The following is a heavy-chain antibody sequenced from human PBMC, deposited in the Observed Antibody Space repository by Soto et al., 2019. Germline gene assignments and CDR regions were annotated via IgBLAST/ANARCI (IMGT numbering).Heavy chain of an antibody. D-gene: IGHD5-12*01. Sequence: VGSRRLYCAACGLTFSSYAMCWVRQAPGKGLEWVSAISGSGGSTYYADSVKGRFTISRDNSKNTLYLQMNSLRAEDTAVYYCAKPLLVATTWIGYWGQGT. CDR2: ISGSGGST. J-gene: IGHJ4*02. CDR1: GLTFSSYA. CDR3: AKPLLVATTWIGY. V-gene: IGHV3-23*01.